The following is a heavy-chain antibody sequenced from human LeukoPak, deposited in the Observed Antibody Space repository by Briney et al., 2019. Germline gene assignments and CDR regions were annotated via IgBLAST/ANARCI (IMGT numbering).Heavy chain of an antibody. CDR3: ARDPRYCSSTSCLAPHY. CDR2: ISSSSSTI. D-gene: IGHD2-2*01. J-gene: IGHJ4*02. CDR1: GFTFSSYS. Sequence: GGSLRLSCAASGFTFSSYSMNWVRQAPGKGLEWVSYISSSSSTIYYADSVKGRFTISRDNAKNSLYLQMNSLRAEDTAVYYCARDPRYCSSTSCLAPHYWGQGTLVTVSS. V-gene: IGHV3-48*04.